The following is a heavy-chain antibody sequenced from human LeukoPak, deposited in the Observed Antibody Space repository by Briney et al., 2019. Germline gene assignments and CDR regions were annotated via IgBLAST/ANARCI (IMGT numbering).Heavy chain of an antibody. Sequence: SETLSLTCAVYGGSFCGYYWSWIRQPPGKGLEWIGEINHSGSTNYNPSLKSRVTISVDTSKNQFSLKLSSVTAADTAVYYCARARYSWFDPWGQGTLVTVSS. CDR1: GGSFCGYY. CDR3: ARARYSWFDP. D-gene: IGHD3-9*01. CDR2: INHSGST. V-gene: IGHV4-34*01. J-gene: IGHJ5*02.